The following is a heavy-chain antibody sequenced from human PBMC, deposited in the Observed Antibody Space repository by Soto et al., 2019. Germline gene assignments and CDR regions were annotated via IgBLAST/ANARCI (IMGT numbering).Heavy chain of an antibody. CDR3: ARGRGGVRYFGLGAFDI. CDR1: GGTISIYY. J-gene: IGHJ3*02. Sequence: SETLSLTCTVSGGTISIYYWSWIRQPPGKGLEWIGYIYYSGSTNYNPSLKSRVTISVDTSKNQFPLKLSSVTAADTAVYYCARGRGGVRYFGLGAFDIWGQGTMVTVSS. CDR2: IYYSGST. D-gene: IGHD3-9*01. V-gene: IGHV4-59*01.